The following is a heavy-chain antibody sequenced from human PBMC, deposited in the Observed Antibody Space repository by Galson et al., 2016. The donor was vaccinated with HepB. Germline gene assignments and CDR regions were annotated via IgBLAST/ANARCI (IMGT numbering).Heavy chain of an antibody. CDR3: ARHSTPPGYTYGNIDY. D-gene: IGHD5-18*01. CDR2: IYPGDSDT. J-gene: IGHJ4*02. V-gene: IGHV5-51*01. CDR1: GYSFTSYW. Sequence: QSGAEVKKPGESLKISCKGSGYSFTSYWIGWVRQMPGKGLEWMGIIYPGDSDTTYSPSFQGQVTLSADKSISTAYLQWSSLKASDTAMYSCARHSTPPGYTYGNIDYWGQGTLVTVSS.